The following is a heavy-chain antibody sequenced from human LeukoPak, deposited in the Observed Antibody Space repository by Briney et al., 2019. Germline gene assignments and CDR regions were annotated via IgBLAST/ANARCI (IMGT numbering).Heavy chain of an antibody. CDR1: GFTFSSYS. V-gene: IGHV3-21*01. CDR2: ISSRSSYM. J-gene: IGHJ4*02. Sequence: PGGSLRLSCAASGFTFSSYSMSWVRQAPGKGLEWVSSISSRSSYMYYADSVKGRFTISRDNAKNSLYLQMNSLRAEDTAVYYCARVDQYQLLYPYDYWGQGTLVTVSP. D-gene: IGHD2-2*02. CDR3: ARVDQYQLLYPYDY.